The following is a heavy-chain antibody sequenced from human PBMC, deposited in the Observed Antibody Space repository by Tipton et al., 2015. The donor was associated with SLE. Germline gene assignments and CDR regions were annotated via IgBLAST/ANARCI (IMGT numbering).Heavy chain of an antibody. J-gene: IGHJ6*02. CDR2: IYSSGTT. CDR1: GGSISSGGYY. Sequence: TLSLTCTVSGGSISSGGYYWNWIRQHPGKGLEWIGYIYSSGTTYYNPSLKSRLTISIGPSKNQFSLKLSSVTAADTAVYYCARDLTGTVGTAIYGVDVWGQGTTVTVSS. V-gene: IGHV4-31*03. D-gene: IGHD1-1*01. CDR3: ARDLTGTVGTAIYGVDV.